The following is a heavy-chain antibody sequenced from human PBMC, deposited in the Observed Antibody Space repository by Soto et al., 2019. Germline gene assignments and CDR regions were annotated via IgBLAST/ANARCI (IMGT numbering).Heavy chain of an antibody. Sequence: LSLTCTVPGGSISSYYWSWIRQPAGKGLEWIGRIYTSGSTNYNPSLKSRVTMSVDTSKNQFSLKLSSVTAADTAVYYCARGYCSGGSCSSGCLKAFHIWGPGPMVTV. V-gene: IGHV4-4*07. CDR2: IYTSGST. CDR3: ARGYCSGGSCSSGCLKAFHI. J-gene: IGHJ3*02. CDR1: GGSISSYY. D-gene: IGHD2-15*01.